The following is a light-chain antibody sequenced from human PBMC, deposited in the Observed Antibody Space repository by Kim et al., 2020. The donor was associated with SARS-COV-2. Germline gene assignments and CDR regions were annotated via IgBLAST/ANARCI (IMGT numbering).Light chain of an antibody. CDR1: QSVEVS. V-gene: IGKV1-5*01. Sequence: DIQLTQSPATLSASVGDRVTITCRASQSVEVSLAWYQQKPGEAPTLLIYHAATLQSGVPPCFRGSGSGTEFTLTISSLQPEDFATYYCQQYTNFVLTFGGGTKVDIK. CDR3: QQYTNFVLT. CDR2: HAA. J-gene: IGKJ4*01.